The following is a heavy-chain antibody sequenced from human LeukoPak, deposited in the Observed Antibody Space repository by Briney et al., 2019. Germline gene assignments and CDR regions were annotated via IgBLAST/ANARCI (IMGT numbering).Heavy chain of an antibody. V-gene: IGHV1-69*02. CDR3: ARAREMATIKFDY. D-gene: IGHD5-24*01. CDR1: GGTSSSYT. Sequence: ASVKVSCKASGGTSSSYTISWVRQAPGQGLEWMGRIIPILGIANYAQKFQGRVTITADKSTSTAYMELSSLRSEDTAVYYCARAREMATIKFDYWGQGTLVTVSS. CDR2: IIPILGIA. J-gene: IGHJ4*02.